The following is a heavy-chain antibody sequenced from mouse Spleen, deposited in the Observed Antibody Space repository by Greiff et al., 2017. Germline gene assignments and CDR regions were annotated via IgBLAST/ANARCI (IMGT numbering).Heavy chain of an antibody. CDR2: ISSGGSYT. V-gene: IGHV5-9-3*01. D-gene: IGHD2-4*01. CDR3: AREGDYAWFAY. CDR1: GFTFSSYA. J-gene: IGHJ3*01. Sequence: EVHLVESGGGLVKPGGSLKLSCAASGFTFSSYAMSWVRQTPEKRLEWVATISSGGSYTYYPDSVKGRFTISRDNAKNTLYLQMSSLRSEDTAMYYCAREGDYAWFAYWGQGTLVTVSA.